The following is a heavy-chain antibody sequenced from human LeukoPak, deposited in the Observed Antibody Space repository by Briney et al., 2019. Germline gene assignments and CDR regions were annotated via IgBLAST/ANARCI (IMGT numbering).Heavy chain of an antibody. CDR2: INPNSGGT. V-gene: IGHV1-2*02. J-gene: IGHJ3*02. CDR1: GYTFTGYY. CDR3: ATPRQLLHYLDAFDI. Sequence: ASVKVSCKASGYTFTGYYMHWVRQAPGQGLEWMGWINPNSGGTNYAQKFQGRVTMTRDTSIRTAYMDLSWLRSDDTAVYYCATPRQLLHYLDAFDIWGQGTMVTVSS. D-gene: IGHD2-15*01.